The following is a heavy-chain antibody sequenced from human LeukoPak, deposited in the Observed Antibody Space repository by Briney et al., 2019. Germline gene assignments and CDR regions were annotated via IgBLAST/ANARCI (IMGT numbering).Heavy chain of an antibody. D-gene: IGHD3-10*01. V-gene: IGHV3-66*01. CDR3: DRLSAMVRGPEHIFYLEF. J-gene: IGHJ4*02. CDR1: VVTASSNY. CDR2: IYSAGST. Sequence: GGSLRLSRAASVVTASSNYMSSVRPAPGKGLEWRSVIYSAGSTYDADSVNGRCTISRDQYKSTRYLQMNSLKADDTSVHYCDRLSAMVRGPEHIFYLEFWGLGTLVTVSA.